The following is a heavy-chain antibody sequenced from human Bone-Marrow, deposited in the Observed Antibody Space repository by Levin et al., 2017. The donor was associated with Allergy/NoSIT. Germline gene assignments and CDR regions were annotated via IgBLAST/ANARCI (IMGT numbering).Heavy chain of an antibody. CDR3: ARVLAGFDGSAMAYDY. CDR1: GASIRSGAYY. D-gene: IGHD3-10*01. J-gene: IGHJ4*02. CDR2: IYYNGST. V-gene: IGHV4-31*03. Sequence: TSQTLSLTCTVSGASIRSGAYYWSWVRQPPGQGLEWIGYIYYNGSTYFNPSLKSRVSISVDTSKNQFSLKLSSVTAADTADYYCARVLAGFDGSAMAYDYWGRGSLVTVSS.